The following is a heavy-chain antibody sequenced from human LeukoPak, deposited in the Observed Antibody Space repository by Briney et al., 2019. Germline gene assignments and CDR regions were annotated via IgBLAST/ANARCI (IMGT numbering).Heavy chain of an antibody. Sequence: GGSLRLSCAASGFPFDDYAMHWVRQAPGKGLEWVSLISWDGGTTYYADSVQGRFTISRDNAQNSLYLQMNSLRAEDTAVYYCARVGTRMVTIVAPYYMDVWGKGTTVTVSS. V-gene: IGHV3-43D*03. J-gene: IGHJ6*03. D-gene: IGHD5-24*01. CDR3: ARVGTRMVTIVAPYYMDV. CDR1: GFPFDDYA. CDR2: ISWDGGTT.